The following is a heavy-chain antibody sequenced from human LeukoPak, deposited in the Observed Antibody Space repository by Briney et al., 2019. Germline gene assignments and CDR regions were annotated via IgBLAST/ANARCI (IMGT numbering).Heavy chain of an antibody. Sequence: GGSLRLSCAASGFTFSSYSMNWVRQAPGKGLEWVSSVSSSSSYIYYADSVKGRFTISRDNARNSLYLQMNSLRAEDTAVYYCARDGLAAATLHWCFDLWGRGTLVTVSS. CDR1: GFTFSSYS. D-gene: IGHD2-15*01. CDR2: VSSSSSYI. CDR3: ARDGLAAATLHWCFDL. J-gene: IGHJ2*01. V-gene: IGHV3-21*01.